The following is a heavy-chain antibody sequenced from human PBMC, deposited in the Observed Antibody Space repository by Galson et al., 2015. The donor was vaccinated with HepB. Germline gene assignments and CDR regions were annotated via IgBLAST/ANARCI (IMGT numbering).Heavy chain of an antibody. CDR3: AKDSLNHLLPHKMNWCDP. J-gene: IGHJ5*02. CDR2: ISYDGSNK. CDR1: GFTFRTYG. D-gene: IGHD2-15*01. Sequence: SLRLSCAASGFTFRTYGMHWVRQAPVKGLEWVAFISYDGSNKYYADSVKGRFTVSRDNSKNTLYLQMNSLRAEDTAVYFCAKDSLNHLLPHKMNWCDPWGQGTLVTVSS. V-gene: IGHV3-30*18.